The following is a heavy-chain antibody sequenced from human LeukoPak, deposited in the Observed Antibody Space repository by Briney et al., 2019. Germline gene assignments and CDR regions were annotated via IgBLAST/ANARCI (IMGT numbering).Heavy chain of an antibody. J-gene: IGHJ3*02. CDR3: ARDLSPPWELLTGAFDI. CDR1: DDSITMYY. CDR2: VDHTGST. Sequence: SETLSLTCTVSDDSITMYYWTWIRQPPGKGLEWIGYVDHTGSTKFNPSLNGRVSISRDTSNNFFSLRLRSVTAADTAVYFCARDLSPPWELLTGAFDIWGQGTMVTVSS. V-gene: IGHV4-59*01. D-gene: IGHD1-26*01.